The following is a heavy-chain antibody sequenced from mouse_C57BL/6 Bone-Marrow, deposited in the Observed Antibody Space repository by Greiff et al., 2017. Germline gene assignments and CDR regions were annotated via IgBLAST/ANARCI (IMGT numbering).Heavy chain of an antibody. D-gene: IGHD2-5*01. CDR3: ARDADSNYGWYFDV. CDR1: GFTFSDFY. J-gene: IGHJ1*03. CDR2: SRNKANDYTT. V-gene: IGHV7-1*01. Sequence: EVMLVESGGGLVQSGRSLRLSCATSGFTFSDFYMEWVRQAPGKGLEWIAASRNKANDYTTEYSASVKGRFIVSRDTSQSILYLQMNALRAEDTAIYYCARDADSNYGWYFDVWGTGTTVTVSS.